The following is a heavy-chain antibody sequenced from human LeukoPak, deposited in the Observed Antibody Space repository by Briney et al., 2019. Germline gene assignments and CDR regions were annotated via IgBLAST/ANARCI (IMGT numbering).Heavy chain of an antibody. Sequence: SETLSLTCTVSGGSISSYYWSWIRQPPGKGLEWIGYIYYSGSTNYNPSLKSRVTISVDTSKNQFSLKLSSVTAADTAVYYCARDGCGGDCYYPDYYGMDVWGQGTTVTVSS. CDR1: GGSISSYY. J-gene: IGHJ6*02. CDR2: IYYSGST. CDR3: ARDGCGGDCYYPDYYGMDV. V-gene: IGHV4-59*01. D-gene: IGHD2-21*02.